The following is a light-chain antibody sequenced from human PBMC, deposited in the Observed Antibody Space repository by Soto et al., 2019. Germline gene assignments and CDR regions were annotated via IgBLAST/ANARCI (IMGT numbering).Light chain of an antibody. Sequence: EIVLTQSPATLSLSPGERATLSCRASQSVRSNLAWYQQKPGQAPRLLIYDASNRATGIPGRFSGSGSGTDFTLTITNLEPKDFAVYYCQQRSSWPWTFGQGAKVEIK. CDR1: QSVRSN. CDR3: QQRSSWPWT. CDR2: DAS. V-gene: IGKV3-11*01. J-gene: IGKJ1*01.